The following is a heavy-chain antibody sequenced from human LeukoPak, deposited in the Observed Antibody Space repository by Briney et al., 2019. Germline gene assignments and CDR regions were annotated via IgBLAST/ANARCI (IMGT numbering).Heavy chain of an antibody. D-gene: IGHD3-10*01. CDR1: GYTFNDYY. J-gene: IGHJ5*02. CDR2: IDPYSGGT. CDR3: ARGNYYGSGPLFDA. V-gene: IGHV1-2*02. Sequence: ASVKVSCKASGYTFNDYYMHLVRQAPGQGLEWMGWIDPYSGGTNYEQKFQGRVTMTRDTSISTGYMELSRLSSDDTAEYYCARGNYYGSGPLFDAWGQGTLVSVS.